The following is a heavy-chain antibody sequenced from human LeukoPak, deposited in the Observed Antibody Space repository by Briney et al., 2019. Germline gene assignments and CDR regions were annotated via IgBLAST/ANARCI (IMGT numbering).Heavy chain of an antibody. D-gene: IGHD4-17*01. J-gene: IGHJ4*02. CDR3: SRGAVPPDY. Sequence: PGGSLRLSCTASGFTFRSYALTWVRQAPGMGPELVGFISSTAYGGTAEYAASVRGRFTISRDDSKSIAFLQMNSLKTEDTAMYYCSRGAVPPDYWGQGTLVTVSS. CDR1: GFTFRSYA. CDR2: ISSTAYGGTA. V-gene: IGHV3-49*04.